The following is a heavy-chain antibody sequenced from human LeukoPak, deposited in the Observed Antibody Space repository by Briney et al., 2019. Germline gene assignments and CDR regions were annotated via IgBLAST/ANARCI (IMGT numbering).Heavy chain of an antibody. Sequence: PSETLSLTCTVSGGSISSGGYYWSWIRQPPGKGLEWIGYIYHSGSTYYHPSLKSRVTISVDRSKNQFSLKLSSVTAADTAVYYCARVRGGSGSTHYYYYYYMDVWGKGTTVTVSS. D-gene: IGHD3-10*01. CDR1: GGSISSGGYY. CDR3: ARVRGGSGSTHYYYYYYMDV. J-gene: IGHJ6*03. CDR2: IYHSGST. V-gene: IGHV4-30-2*01.